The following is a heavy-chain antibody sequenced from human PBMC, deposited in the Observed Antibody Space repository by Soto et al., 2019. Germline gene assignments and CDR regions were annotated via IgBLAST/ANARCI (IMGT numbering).Heavy chain of an antibody. CDR2: ISWNSGNI. V-gene: IGHV3-9*01. D-gene: IGHD4-17*01. J-gene: IGHJ4*02. CDR1: GFTFDEYA. Sequence: EVQLVESGGGLVQPGKSLRLSSASSGFTFDEYAMHWVRQAPGKGLECVSSISWNSGNILYADSVKGRFTISRDNAKNSLYLQMNSLRAEDTALYFCAKGASTTVFAFNDYWGQGTLVTVSS. CDR3: AKGASTTVFAFNDY.